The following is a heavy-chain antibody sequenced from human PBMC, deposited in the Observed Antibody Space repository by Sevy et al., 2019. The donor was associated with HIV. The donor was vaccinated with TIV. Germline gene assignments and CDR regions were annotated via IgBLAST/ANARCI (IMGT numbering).Heavy chain of an antibody. D-gene: IGHD3-10*01. CDR1: GDSFSNYY. CDR2: IYPNGST. Sequence: SETLSLTCTVSGDSFSNYYWSWIRQSPGKGLEWIGYIYPNGSTTFNRSLKRRVPISVYTSKNQFSLKLNSVTAADTAVYYCARGKVLFDYWGQGTLVTVSS. CDR3: ARGKVLFDY. V-gene: IGHV4-59*01. J-gene: IGHJ4*02.